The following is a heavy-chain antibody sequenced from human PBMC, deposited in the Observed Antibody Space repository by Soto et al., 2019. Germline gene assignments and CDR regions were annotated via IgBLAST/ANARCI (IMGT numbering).Heavy chain of an antibody. Sequence: QVQLQESGPGLVKPSQTLSLTCTVSGGSISSGGYYWSWIRQHPGKGLEWIGYIYYSGSTYYNPSLKSRVTTSVDTSKNQFSLKLSSVTAADAAVYYYERDPPNYERQTNWGQGTMVTVSS. J-gene: IGHJ3*01. CDR1: GGSISSGGYY. D-gene: IGHD3-22*01. CDR3: ERDPPNYERQTN. CDR2: IYYSGST. V-gene: IGHV4-31*03.